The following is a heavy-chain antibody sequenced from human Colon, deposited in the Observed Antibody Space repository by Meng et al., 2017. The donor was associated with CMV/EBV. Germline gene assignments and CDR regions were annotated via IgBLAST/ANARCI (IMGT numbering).Heavy chain of an antibody. CDR3: AKYIVVVGAALDS. D-gene: IGHD2-15*01. V-gene: IGHV3-23*01. CDR1: GFTFSFYA. CDR2: MTGSGYRT. J-gene: IGHJ6*02. Sequence: GGSLRLSCAASGFTFSFYAMGWVRQAPGKGLEWVASMTGSGYRTYYADPVKGRFTISRDTSNNTLHLQMNSLGAEDTAVYYCAKYIVVVGAALDSWGQGTTVTVSS.